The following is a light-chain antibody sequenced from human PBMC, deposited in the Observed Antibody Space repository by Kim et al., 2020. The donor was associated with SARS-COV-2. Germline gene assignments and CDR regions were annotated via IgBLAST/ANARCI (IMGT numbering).Light chain of an antibody. CDR2: DAS. V-gene: IGKV3-11*01. CDR3: QQRSNWYT. Sequence: LSLSPGERAPLSCRASQSVSSYLAWYQQKPGQAPRLLIYDASNRATGIPARFSGSGSGTDFTLTISSLEPEDFAVYYCQQRSNWYTFGQGTKLEI. CDR1: QSVSSY. J-gene: IGKJ2*01.